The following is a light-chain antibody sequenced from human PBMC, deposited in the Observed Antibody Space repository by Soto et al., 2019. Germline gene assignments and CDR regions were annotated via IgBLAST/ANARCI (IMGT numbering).Light chain of an antibody. Sequence: DIVMTQSPDSLAVSLGERATINCKSSQSVLYSSNNKKYLAWYQQKPGQPPKLLISWASTRESGFPYRFSGTGSGTDFTLTFSCLQAEVVAVYYCQQYLSTPLTFGQGTKVEI. V-gene: IGKV4-1*01. CDR2: WAS. CDR3: QQYLSTPLT. CDR1: QSVLYSSNNKKY. J-gene: IGKJ1*01.